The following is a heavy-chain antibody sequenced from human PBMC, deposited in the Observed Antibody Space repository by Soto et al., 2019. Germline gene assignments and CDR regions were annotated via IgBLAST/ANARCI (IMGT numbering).Heavy chain of an antibody. CDR3: TREQSDDNYFDP. D-gene: IGHD6-19*01. J-gene: IGHJ5*02. CDR2: IYYSGGT. V-gene: IGHV4-61*08. CDR1: GAALSSGGYF. Sequence: KTSETLSLTCTVSGAALSSGGYFYTWVRQPPGKGLEWLGYIYYSGGTNYNPSLKSRVTISLDKSKSQFSLRLISVTAAGTAVHYCTREQSDDNYFDPWGQGTLVTVSS.